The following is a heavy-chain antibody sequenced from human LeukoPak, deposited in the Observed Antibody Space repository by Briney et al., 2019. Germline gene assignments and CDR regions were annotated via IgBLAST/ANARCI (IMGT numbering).Heavy chain of an antibody. D-gene: IGHD1-1*01. J-gene: IGHJ4*01. Sequence: GAAVSVSCTASGYTFTSDYMHWVRQAPGEGLEWMGIFTPIDGSTTYAQKFQGTATMPREMPTSKCYIELRSLTSENTAVYSGARETEYYFDNSGQPTLLSVPS. CDR2: FTPIDGST. CDR3: ARETEYYFDN. CDR1: GYTFTSDY. V-gene: IGHV1-46*01.